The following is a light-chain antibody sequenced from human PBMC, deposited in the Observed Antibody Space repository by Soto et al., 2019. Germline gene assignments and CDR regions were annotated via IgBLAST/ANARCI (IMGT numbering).Light chain of an antibody. CDR1: SSNIGSYT. V-gene: IGLV1-44*01. Sequence: QSVLTQPPSASGTPGQRVTISCSGSSSNIGSYTVNWYQLLPGTAPKLLIYNNNHRPSGVPDRFSGSKSGTSASLAISGLQSEDEADYSCAAWDDSLNGRLFGGGTKLTVL. J-gene: IGLJ2*01. CDR2: NNN. CDR3: AAWDDSLNGRL.